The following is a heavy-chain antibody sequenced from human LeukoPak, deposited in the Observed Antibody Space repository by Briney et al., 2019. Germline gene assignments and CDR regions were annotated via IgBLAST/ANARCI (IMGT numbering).Heavy chain of an antibody. CDR2: FDPEDGET. D-gene: IGHD1-26*01. J-gene: IGHJ3*02. V-gene: IGHV1-24*01. CDR3: ATELGLFGVRVHVAFDI. Sequence: ASVQVSCKVSGYTLTELSMHWVRQAPGKGLEWMGGFDPEDGETIYAQKFQGRVTMTEDTSTDTAYMELSSLRSEDTAVYYCATELGLFGVRVHVAFDIWGQGTMVTVSS. CDR1: GYTLTELS.